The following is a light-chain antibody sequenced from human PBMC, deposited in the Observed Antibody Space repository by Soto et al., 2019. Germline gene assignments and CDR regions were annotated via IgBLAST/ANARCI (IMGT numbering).Light chain of an antibody. V-gene: IGKV1-5*03. CDR3: QHYENFQWT. J-gene: IGKJ1*01. CDR1: QTLTSW. CDR2: KPS. Sequence: DIQMTQSPSTLSASVGDTVTITCRASQTLTSWLAWYQQKPGRAPKLLIYKPSSLAGGVPPRFSGGGSGTEFTLTINSLQPDDFATYFCQHYENFQWTFGQGTKV.